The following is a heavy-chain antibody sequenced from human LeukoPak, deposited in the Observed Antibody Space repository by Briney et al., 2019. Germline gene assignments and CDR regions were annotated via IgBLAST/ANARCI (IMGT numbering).Heavy chain of an antibody. V-gene: IGHV1-8*01. D-gene: IGHD3-22*01. Sequence: ASVKVSCKASGYTFTSYDINWVRQATGQGLEWMGWMNPNSGNTGYAQKFQGGVTMTRNTSISTAYMELSSLRSEDTAVYYCARGIVVIAYYYYGMDVWGQGTTVTVSS. CDR2: MNPNSGNT. J-gene: IGHJ6*02. CDR1: GYTFTSYD. CDR3: ARGIVVIAYYYYGMDV.